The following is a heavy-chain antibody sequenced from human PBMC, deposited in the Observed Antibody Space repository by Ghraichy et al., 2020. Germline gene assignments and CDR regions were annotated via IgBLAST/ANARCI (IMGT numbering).Heavy chain of an antibody. Sequence: SQTLSLTCIVSRGSISNDDYYWGWIRQPPGKGLEWIGSWYYSGTTYYNPSLKSRVTISADTSRNQFSLRLSSATAADTAVYYCARQNGGWEQLGSRMTFDYWGQGALVSVSS. CDR2: WYYSGTT. V-gene: IGHV4-39*01. CDR3: ARQNGGWEQLGSRMTFDY. J-gene: IGHJ4*02. CDR1: RGSISNDDYY. D-gene: IGHD6-6*01.